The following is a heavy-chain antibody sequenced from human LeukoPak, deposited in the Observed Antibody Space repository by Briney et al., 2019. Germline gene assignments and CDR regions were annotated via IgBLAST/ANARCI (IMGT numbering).Heavy chain of an antibody. J-gene: IGHJ4*02. D-gene: IGHD2-21*01. V-gene: IGHV1-46*01. CDR2: INPSGGST. CDR1: GYTFTSYY. Sequence: ASVKVSCKASGYTFTSYYMHWVRQAPGQGLEWMGIINPSGGSTSYAQKFQGRVTMTRDTSTSTVYMELSSQRPEDTAVYYCARDLRHIAYYFDYWGQGTLVTVSS. CDR3: ARDLRHIAYYFDY.